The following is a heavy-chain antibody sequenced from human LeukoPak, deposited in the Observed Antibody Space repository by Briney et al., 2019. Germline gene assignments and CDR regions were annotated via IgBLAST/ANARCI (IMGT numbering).Heavy chain of an antibody. Sequence: PGGSLRLSCAASGFTFSSYSMNWVRQAPGKGLEWVSSISSSSSYICYADSVKGRFTISRDNAKNSLYLQMNSLRAEDTAVYYCARSMVRGVIPDYWGQGTLVTVSS. J-gene: IGHJ4*02. CDR1: GFTFSSYS. CDR3: ARSMVRGVIPDY. V-gene: IGHV3-21*01. CDR2: ISSSSSYI. D-gene: IGHD3-10*01.